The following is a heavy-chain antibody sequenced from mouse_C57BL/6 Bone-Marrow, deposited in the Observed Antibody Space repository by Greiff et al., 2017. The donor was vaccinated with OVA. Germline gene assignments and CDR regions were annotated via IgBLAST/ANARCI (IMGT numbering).Heavy chain of an antibody. Sequence: QVQLQQSGAELARPGASVKLSCKASGYTFTSYGISWVKQRTGQGLEWIGEIYPRSGNTYYNEKFKGKDTLTADKSSSTAYIELRSLTSEDSAVYFCARGGLRRRFAYWGQGTLVTVSA. V-gene: IGHV1-81*01. CDR2: IYPRSGNT. CDR3: ARGGLRRRFAY. J-gene: IGHJ3*01. D-gene: IGHD2-4*01. CDR1: GYTFTSYG.